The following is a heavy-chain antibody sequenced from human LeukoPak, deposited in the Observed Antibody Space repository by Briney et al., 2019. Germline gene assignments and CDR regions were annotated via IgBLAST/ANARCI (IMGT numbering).Heavy chain of an antibody. V-gene: IGHV3-74*03. CDR2: IKSEGSIT. CDR1: AFTFGSYW. D-gene: IGHD3-22*01. J-gene: IGHJ4*02. CDR3: ARDYHDSNGYYSNAFDN. Sequence: PGGSLRLSCEPSAFTFGSYWMHGVRRAPEDGLMCGSRIKSEGSITTHTHSVKGRLTISRDHPKNTLYPQIYSLRREHTSLFSSARDYHDSNGYYSNAFDNWGERTLVTVS.